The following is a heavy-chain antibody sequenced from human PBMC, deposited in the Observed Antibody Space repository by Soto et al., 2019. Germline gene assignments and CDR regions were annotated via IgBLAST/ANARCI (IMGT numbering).Heavy chain of an antibody. CDR2: IIPIFGTA. D-gene: IGHD6-19*01. CDR3: ARVFRSGWYYYYGMDV. CDR1: GGTFSSYA. Sequence: SVKVSCKASGGTFSSYAISWVRQAPGQGLEWMGGIIPIFGTANYAQKFQGRVTITADESTSTAYMELSSLRSEDTAVYYCARVFRSGWYYYYGMDVWGQGTTVTVSS. V-gene: IGHV1-69*13. J-gene: IGHJ6*02.